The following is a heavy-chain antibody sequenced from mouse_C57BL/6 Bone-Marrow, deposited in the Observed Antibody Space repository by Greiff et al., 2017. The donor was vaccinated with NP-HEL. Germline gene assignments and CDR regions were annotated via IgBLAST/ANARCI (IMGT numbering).Heavy chain of an antibody. CDR3: AREGGLRRRTYAMDY. CDR1: GFTFSDYY. Sequence: EVKLVESEGGLVQPGSSMKLSCTTSGFTFSDYYMALVRQVPEKGLDWVANINYDCSSTYYLDSLKSRFIISRYNSKNILYLQMSSLKSEDTATYYCAREGGLRRRTYAMDYWGQGTSVTVSS. J-gene: IGHJ4*01. CDR2: INYDCSST. D-gene: IGHD2-4*01. V-gene: IGHV5-16*01.